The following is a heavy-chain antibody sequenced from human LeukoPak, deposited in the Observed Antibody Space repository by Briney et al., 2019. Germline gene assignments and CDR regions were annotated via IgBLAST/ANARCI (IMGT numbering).Heavy chain of an antibody. CDR3: ARVYYDSSGYYTYYYYMDV. Sequence: SETLSLTCTVSGGSISSYYWSWIRQPPGKGLEWIGSIYYSGSTYYNPSLKSRVTISVDTSKNQFSLKLSSVTAADTAVYYCARVYYDSSGYYTYYYYMDVWGKGTTVTISS. CDR1: GGSISSYY. J-gene: IGHJ6*03. D-gene: IGHD3-22*01. CDR2: IYYSGST. V-gene: IGHV4-59*05.